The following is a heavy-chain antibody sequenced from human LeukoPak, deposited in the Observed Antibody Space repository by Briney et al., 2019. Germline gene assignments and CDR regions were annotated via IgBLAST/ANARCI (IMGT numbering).Heavy chain of an antibody. V-gene: IGHV3-11*04. Sequence: GGSLRLSCAASGFTFSDYYMNWIRQAPGKGLEWVSYISNTGSTIYYADSVKGRFTISRDNAKNSLYLQMNSLRAEDTAVYYCARYSSSWYYFHMDVWGKGTTVTVSS. CDR3: ARYSSSWYYFHMDV. D-gene: IGHD6-13*01. CDR1: GFTFSDYY. CDR2: ISNTGSTI. J-gene: IGHJ6*03.